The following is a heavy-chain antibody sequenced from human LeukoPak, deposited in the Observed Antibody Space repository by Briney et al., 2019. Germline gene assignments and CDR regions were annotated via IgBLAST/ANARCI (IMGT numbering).Heavy chain of an antibody. Sequence: GGSLRLSCATSGFSFTDYPMNWVRQAPGKGLEWISNIRTTAEGAKYAYYADSVKGRFTISRDNAKNSLYLQMNSLRDEDTAVYYCARDGYYDSSGYYYDYWGQGTLVTVSS. CDR2: IRTTAEGAKYA. J-gene: IGHJ4*02. D-gene: IGHD3-22*01. CDR1: GFSFTDYP. V-gene: IGHV3-48*02. CDR3: ARDGYYDSSGYYYDY.